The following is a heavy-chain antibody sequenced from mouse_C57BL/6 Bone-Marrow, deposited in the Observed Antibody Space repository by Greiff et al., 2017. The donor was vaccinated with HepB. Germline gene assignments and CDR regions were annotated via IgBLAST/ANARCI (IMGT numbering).Heavy chain of an antibody. Sequence: QVQLQQSGPELVKPGASVKISCKASGYTFTDYYINWVKQRPGQGLEWIGWIFPGSGSTYYNEKFKGKATLTVDKSSSTAYMLLSSLTSEDSAVYVCARSYPYYYGSSFYAMDYWGQGTSVTVSS. D-gene: IGHD1-1*01. V-gene: IGHV1-75*01. CDR3: ARSYPYYYGSSFYAMDY. J-gene: IGHJ4*01. CDR2: IFPGSGST. CDR1: GYTFTDYY.